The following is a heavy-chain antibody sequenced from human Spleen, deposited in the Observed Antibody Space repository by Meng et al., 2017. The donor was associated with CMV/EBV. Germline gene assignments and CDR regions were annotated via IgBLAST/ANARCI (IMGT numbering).Heavy chain of an antibody. D-gene: IGHD3-3*01. CDR1: GYTFTGYY. CDR3: TRGLFMAPNYDFWSVSMGRMDV. V-gene: IGHV1-2*02. J-gene: IGHJ6*02. Sequence: ASVKVSCKASGYTFTGYYMHWVRQAPGQGLEWMGCINPNTGGTNYAQKFQGRVTMTRDTSINTAYMEVTRLRSDDTAVYYCTRGLFMAPNYDFWSVSMGRMDVWGRGTTVTVSS. CDR2: INPNTGGT.